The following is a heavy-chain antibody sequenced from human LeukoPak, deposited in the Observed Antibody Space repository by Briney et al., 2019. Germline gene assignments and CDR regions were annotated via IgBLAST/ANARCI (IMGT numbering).Heavy chain of an antibody. Sequence: PGGSLRLSCAASGITFTDHYMSWVRQAPGKGLEWVSYISSGGDIIYYADSVKGRFTISRDNAKNSLFLQMNSLRAEDTAVYYCARDAPAGGKPEYFFDYWGQGTLVTASS. CDR2: ISSGGDII. CDR3: ARDAPAGGKPEYFFDY. J-gene: IGHJ4*02. CDR1: GITFTDHY. V-gene: IGHV3-11*04.